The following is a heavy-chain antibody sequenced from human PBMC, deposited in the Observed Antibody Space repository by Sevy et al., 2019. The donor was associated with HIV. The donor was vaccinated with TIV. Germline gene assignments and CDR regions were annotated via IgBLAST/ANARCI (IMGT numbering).Heavy chain of an antibody. J-gene: IGHJ2*01. CDR2: IIPISGRT. D-gene: IGHD3-3*01. Sequence: ASVKVSCKAYAGSFSSYSINWVRQAPGQGLEWMGGIIPISGRTTYAENFEGRVAITADGSSRTASLELTNLRSDDTAVYYCACFFDRSGDFSYRYFDVWGRGTPVTVSS. CDR1: AGSFSSYS. V-gene: IGHV1-69*13. CDR3: ACFFDRSGDFSYRYFDV.